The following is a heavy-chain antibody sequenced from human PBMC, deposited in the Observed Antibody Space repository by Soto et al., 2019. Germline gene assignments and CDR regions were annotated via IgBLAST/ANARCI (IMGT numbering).Heavy chain of an antibody. CDR1: GFTFSSYG. J-gene: IGHJ6*02. CDR3: AKDLFLPYYDILTSVLRDYYYGMDV. V-gene: IGHV3-30*18. D-gene: IGHD3-9*01. CDR2: ISYDGSNK. Sequence: TGGSLRLSCAASGFTFSSYGMHWVRQAPGKGLEWVAVISYDGSNKYYADSVKGRFTISRDNSKNTLYLQMNSLRAEDTAVYYCAKDLFLPYYDILTSVLRDYYYGMDVWGQGTTVTVSS.